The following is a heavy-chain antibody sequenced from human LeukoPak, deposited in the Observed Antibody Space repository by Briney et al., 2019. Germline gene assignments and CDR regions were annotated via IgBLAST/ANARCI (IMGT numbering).Heavy chain of an antibody. Sequence: GSSVKVSCKASGGTFSSYAISWVRQAPGQGLEWMGRIIPILGIANYAQKFQGRVTITADKSTSTAYMELSSLRSEDTAVYYCARGDGSPALRYFDWLSYYFDYWGQGTLVTVSS. D-gene: IGHD3-9*01. CDR1: GGTFSSYA. CDR2: IIPILGIA. CDR3: ARGDGSPALRYFDWLSYYFDY. J-gene: IGHJ4*02. V-gene: IGHV1-69*04.